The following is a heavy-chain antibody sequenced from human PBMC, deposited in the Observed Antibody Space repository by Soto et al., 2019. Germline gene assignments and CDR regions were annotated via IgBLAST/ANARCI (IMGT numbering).Heavy chain of an antibody. V-gene: IGHV3-30*18. CDR1: GFTFSSYG. CDR3: AKDLFRYYYGMDV. J-gene: IGHJ6*02. D-gene: IGHD3-10*02. Sequence: QVQLVESGGGVVQPGRSLRLSCAASGFTFSSYGMHWVRQAPGKGLEWVAVISYDGRNKYYADSVKGRFTISRDNSKNTLYLQMNSRRSEDTAVYYCAKDLFRYYYGMDVWGQGTTVTVSS. CDR2: ISYDGRNK.